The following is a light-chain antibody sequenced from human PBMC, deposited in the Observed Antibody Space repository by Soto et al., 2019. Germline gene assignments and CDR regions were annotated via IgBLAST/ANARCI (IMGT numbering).Light chain of an antibody. CDR3: SSYTTSNTRQIV. CDR2: DVS. V-gene: IGLV2-14*03. Sequence: QSVLTQPASVSGSPGQSITISCTGTSSDVGGYNYVSWYQHHPGKAPKLMIYDVSNRPSGISNRFSGSKSGNTASLTISGLQPEDEGDYYCSSYTTSNTRQIVFGTVTKVTVL. J-gene: IGLJ1*01. CDR1: SSDVGGYNY.